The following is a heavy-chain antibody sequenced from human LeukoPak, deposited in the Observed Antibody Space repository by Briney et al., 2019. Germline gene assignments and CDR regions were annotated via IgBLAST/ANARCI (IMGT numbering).Heavy chain of an antibody. D-gene: IGHD1-26*01. CDR1: GYTFTSYD. J-gene: IGHJ4*02. CDR3: ARGQRLSGNYFLGGQ. V-gene: IGHV1-8*01. Sequence: GASVKVSCKASGYTFTSYDINWVQQATGQGLEWMGWMNPNSGNTGYTQKFQAGVTMTRNTSISTAYMELSSLKSEDTAVYYCARGQRLSGNYFLGGQWGQGTLVTVSS. CDR2: MNPNSGNT.